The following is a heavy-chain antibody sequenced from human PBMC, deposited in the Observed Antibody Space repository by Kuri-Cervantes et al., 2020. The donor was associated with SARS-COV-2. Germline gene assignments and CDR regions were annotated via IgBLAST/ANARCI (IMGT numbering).Heavy chain of an antibody. Sequence: GGSLRLSCAASGFTFSRYAMHWVRQAPGKGLEWVSSFSSSSSYIYYADSVKGRFTISRDNAKNSLYLQMNSLRAEDTAVYYCARGGYSSSWYSDYWGQGTLVTVSS. D-gene: IGHD6-13*01. J-gene: IGHJ4*02. CDR3: ARGGYSSSWYSDY. CDR1: GFTFSRYA. V-gene: IGHV3-21*01. CDR2: FSSSSSYI.